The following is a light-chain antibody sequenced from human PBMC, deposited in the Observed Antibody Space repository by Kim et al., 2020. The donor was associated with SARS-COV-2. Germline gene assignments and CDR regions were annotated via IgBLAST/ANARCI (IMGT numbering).Light chain of an antibody. Sequence: SPGERATLSCRATQSVSSSSLAWYQQRPGQAPRLLIYDASTRATGIPDRFSGSGSGTDFTLTISRLEPEDFAVYYCQQYSNLSWTLGQGTKVDIK. J-gene: IGKJ1*01. CDR3: QQYSNLSWT. CDR2: DAS. CDR1: QSVSSSS. V-gene: IGKV3-20*01.